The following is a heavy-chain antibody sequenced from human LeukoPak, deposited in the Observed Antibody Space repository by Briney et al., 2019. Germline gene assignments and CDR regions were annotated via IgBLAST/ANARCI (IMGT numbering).Heavy chain of an antibody. CDR1: GFTFSSYW. CDR2: IKQDGSEK. Sequence: GGSLRLSCAASGFTFSSYWMSWVRQAPGKGLEWVANIKQDGSEKYYVDSVKGRFTISRDNAKNSLYLQMNSLRAEDTAVYYCARELGGGGGYYDSSALGAFDIWGQGTMVTVSS. J-gene: IGHJ3*02. D-gene: IGHD3-22*01. CDR3: ARELGGGGGYYDSSALGAFDI. V-gene: IGHV3-7*01.